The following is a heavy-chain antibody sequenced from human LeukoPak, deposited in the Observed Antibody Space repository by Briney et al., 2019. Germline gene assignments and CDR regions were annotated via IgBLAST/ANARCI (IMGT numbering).Heavy chain of an antibody. J-gene: IGHJ4*02. CDR3: ARGRGWVDH. CDR2: IHDDGIVT. CDR1: GFTFTAYA. V-gene: IGHV3-7*01. D-gene: IGHD3-16*01. Sequence: GGSLRLSCAASGFTFTAYAMSWFRQTPGKGLEWVANIHDDGIVTHYVDSVKGRFTISRDNARNSVNLQLNSLRVDDTALYYCARGRGWVDHWGQGTLVTVSS.